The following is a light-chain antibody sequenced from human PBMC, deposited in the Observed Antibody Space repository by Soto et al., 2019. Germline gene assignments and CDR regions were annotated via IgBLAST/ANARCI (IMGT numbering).Light chain of an antibody. CDR2: EGT. CDR1: NRELGSYNL. Sequence: QSALTRPASVSGSPGQSITISCTGTNRELGSYNLVSWFQQHPGKVPKVMIYEGTKRPSGVSDRFSGSKSDNTASLTISGLQAEDEGDYYCCSYAGDYMFVFGTGTKVTVL. J-gene: IGLJ1*01. V-gene: IGLV2-23*01. CDR3: CSYAGDYMFV.